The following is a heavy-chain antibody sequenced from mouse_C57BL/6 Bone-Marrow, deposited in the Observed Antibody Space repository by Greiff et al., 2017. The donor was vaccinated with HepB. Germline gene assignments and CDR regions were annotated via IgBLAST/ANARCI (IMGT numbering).Heavy chain of an antibody. CDR1: GYTFTSYW. D-gene: IGHD3-2*02. CDR3: ERDGEGGTAQATFDY. J-gene: IGHJ2*01. Sequence: QVQLQQPGAELVKPGASVKLSCKASGYTFTSYWMQWVKQRPGQGLEWIGEIDPSDSYTNYNQKFKSKATLTVDKPSSTAYMQLSSLTSEDSAVYYCERDGEGGTAQATFDYWGQGTTLTVSA. CDR2: IDPSDSYT. V-gene: IGHV1-50*01.